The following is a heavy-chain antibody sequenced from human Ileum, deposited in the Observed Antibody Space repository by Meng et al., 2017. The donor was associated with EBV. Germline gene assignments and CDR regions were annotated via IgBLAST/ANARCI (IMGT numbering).Heavy chain of an antibody. J-gene: IGHJ4*02. CDR1: GGSIGSYY. CDR2: IYYTGST. V-gene: IGHV4-59*01. Sequence: VRLKGSGPGLGKPSATLSLSCSVSGGSIGSYYWSWIRQPPGKGLEWIGFIYYTGSTNYNPSLGSRVTISFDPAKTQFSLNLISVTAADTAVYYCARGDDSNGYGDSWGQGTLVTVFS. D-gene: IGHD3-22*01. CDR3: ARGDDSNGYGDS.